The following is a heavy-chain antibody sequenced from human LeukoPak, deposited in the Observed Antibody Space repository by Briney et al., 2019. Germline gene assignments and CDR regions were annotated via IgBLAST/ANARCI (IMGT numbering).Heavy chain of an antibody. V-gene: IGHV1-18*01. CDR2: ISAYNRNT. CDR1: GSTFTTYG. J-gene: IGHJ6*03. D-gene: IGHD6-13*01. Sequence: ASGKLSCTASGSTFTTYGISWVRQAPGQGLGWMGWISAYNRNTNEAQKLEGRVTMTPDTSTSKAYMELRSLRSDDTAVYYCARRVLRAQQLYYMDVWGKGTTVTVSS. CDR3: ARRVLRAQQLYYMDV.